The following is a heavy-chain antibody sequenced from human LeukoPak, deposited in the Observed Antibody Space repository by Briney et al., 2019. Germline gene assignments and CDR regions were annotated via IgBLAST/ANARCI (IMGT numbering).Heavy chain of an antibody. CDR2: LGIAGDT. CDR1: GFTVSSYA. V-gene: IGHV3-13*01. D-gene: IGHD1-26*01. J-gene: IGHJ4*02. Sequence: GGSLRLSCAASGFTVSSYAMHWVRHPIGKGLEWVSALGIAGDTFYPGSVKGRFTISRENAKNSLYLQMNSLRAEDTAMYYCARQKQSHGNFDYWGQGTLVTVSS. CDR3: ARQKQSHGNFDY.